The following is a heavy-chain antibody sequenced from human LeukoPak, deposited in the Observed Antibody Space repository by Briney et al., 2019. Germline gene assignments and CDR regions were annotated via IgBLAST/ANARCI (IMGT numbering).Heavy chain of an antibody. V-gene: IGHV4-34*01. Sequence: SETLSLTCAVSGGSLSGYDWSWIRQPPGKGLEWIGDTDQNEITNYNPSLKSRVTISVDMSKNHFSLKLNSVTAADTAVYYCATEWTDGEYVDYWGQGTLVTVSS. CDR3: ATEWTDGEYVDY. CDR2: TDQNEIT. CDR1: GGSLSGYD. J-gene: IGHJ4*02. D-gene: IGHD4-17*01.